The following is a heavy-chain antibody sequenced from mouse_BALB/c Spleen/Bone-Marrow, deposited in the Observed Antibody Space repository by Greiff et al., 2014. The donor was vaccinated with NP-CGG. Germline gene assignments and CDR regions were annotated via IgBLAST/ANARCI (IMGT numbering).Heavy chain of an antibody. CDR1: GYKFTDYE. V-gene: IGHV1-15*01. J-gene: IGHJ4*01. CDR3: TREGIYFGYDVPMDF. CDR2: IDPETGGT. D-gene: IGHD2-2*01. Sequence: QVHVKQSGAELVRPGASVTLSCKASGYKFTDYEMHWVKQTPVHGLEWIGSIDPETGGTAYNQNFKGKATLTADRSSTTAYMELRSLTSEDSAVYYCTREGIYFGYDVPMDFWGQRTSVTVSS.